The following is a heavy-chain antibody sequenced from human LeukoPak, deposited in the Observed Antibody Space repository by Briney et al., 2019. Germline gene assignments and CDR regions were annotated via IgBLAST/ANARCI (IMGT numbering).Heavy chain of an antibody. Sequence: PSETLSLTCTVSGYSISSGFYWGWIRQPPGKGLEWIGSIYHSGSTYYNPSLKSRVTISVDTSKNQFSLKLSSVTAADTAVYYCARGPSYGGYVPYWGQGTLVTVSS. CDR2: IYHSGST. V-gene: IGHV4-38-2*02. J-gene: IGHJ4*02. CDR3: ARGPSYGGYVPY. CDR1: GYSISSGFY. D-gene: IGHD4-17*01.